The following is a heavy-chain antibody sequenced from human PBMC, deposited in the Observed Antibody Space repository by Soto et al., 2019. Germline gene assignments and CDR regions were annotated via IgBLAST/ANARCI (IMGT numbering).Heavy chain of an antibody. Sequence: QVQLQESGPGLVKPSQTLSLTCTVSGGSISSGGYYWSWIRQHPGKGLEWIGYIYYSESTYYNPSPXSXXTISVDTSKIQFSLKRSSVTAADTAVSYCAREPLTWGQGTLVTVSS. J-gene: IGHJ4*02. CDR1: GGSISSGGYY. CDR3: AREPLT. CDR2: IYYSEST. V-gene: IGHV4-31*03.